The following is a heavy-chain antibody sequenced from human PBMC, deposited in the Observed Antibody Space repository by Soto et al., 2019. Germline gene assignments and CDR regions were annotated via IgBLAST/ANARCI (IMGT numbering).Heavy chain of an antibody. CDR2: IYYSGST. J-gene: IGHJ5*02. CDR3: ARLSSAWQDNWFDP. CDR1: GDSIGPYY. V-gene: IGHV4-59*01. Sequence: PSDTLSLTCTVSGDSIGPYYWSWIRQPPGQRLEWIAYIYYSGSTSYNPSLKSRLTISVDTSKNQFSVRLSSVTAADTAMYYCARLSSAWQDNWFDPWGQGTLVTVSS. D-gene: IGHD6-19*01.